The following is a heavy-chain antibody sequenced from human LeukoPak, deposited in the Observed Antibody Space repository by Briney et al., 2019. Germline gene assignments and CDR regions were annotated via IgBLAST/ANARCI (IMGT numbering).Heavy chain of an antibody. Sequence: PGGSLRLSCTASGFTFGDYAMSWVRQAPGKGLEWVGFIRSKAYGGTTEYAASVKGRFTISRDDSRSIAYLQMNSLKTEDTAVYYCTRDDYGRFDYWGQGTLVTVSS. D-gene: IGHD4-17*01. CDR3: TRDDYGRFDY. V-gene: IGHV3-49*04. CDR1: GFTFGDYA. J-gene: IGHJ4*02. CDR2: IRSKAYGGTT.